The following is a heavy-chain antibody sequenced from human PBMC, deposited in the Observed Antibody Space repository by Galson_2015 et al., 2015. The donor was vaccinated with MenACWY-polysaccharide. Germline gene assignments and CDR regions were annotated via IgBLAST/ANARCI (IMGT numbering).Heavy chain of an antibody. J-gene: IGHJ4*01. CDR1: GFTFSKYW. D-gene: IGHD1-1*01. CDR3: ARDILGGSNWYEALDY. CDR2: IKQDGSEK. V-gene: IGHV3-7*01. Sequence: SLRLSCAASGFTFSKYWMSWVRQAPGKGLEWVANIKQDGSEKDYVDSVKGRFTISRDNARNSLYLQMNTLRAEDTAVYYCARDILGGSNWYEALDYSAPGTPVTVSS.